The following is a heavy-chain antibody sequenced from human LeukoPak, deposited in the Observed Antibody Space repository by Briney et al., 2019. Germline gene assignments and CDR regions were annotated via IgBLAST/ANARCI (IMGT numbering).Heavy chain of an antibody. D-gene: IGHD5-12*01. V-gene: IGHV3-15*01. CDR2: IKSKTDGGTT. J-gene: IGHJ4*02. CDR3: TTEGDIATAYFDY. Sequence: GGSLRLSCAASGFTFSNAWMSWVSQAPGKGLEWVGRIKSKTDGGTTDYAAPVKGRFTISRDDSKNTLYLQMNSLKTEDTAVYYCTTEGDIATAYFDYWGQGTLVTVSS. CDR1: GFTFSNAW.